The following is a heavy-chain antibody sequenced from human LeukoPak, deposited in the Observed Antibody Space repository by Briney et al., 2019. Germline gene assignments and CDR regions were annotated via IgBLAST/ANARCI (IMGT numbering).Heavy chain of an antibody. CDR1: GVTFTGYY. V-gene: IGHV1-2*02. J-gene: IGHJ4*02. D-gene: IGHD3-10*01. CDR3: ARDLFYSVSGTYYNVGRVFNY. Sequence: ASVKVSCKASGVTFTGYYMHWVRQAPGQGLEWMGWINPNSGGTNYAQKFQGRVTMTRDTSITTAYMELTSLRSDDTAVYYCARDLFYSVSGTYYNVGRVFNYWGQGTLVTVSS. CDR2: INPNSGGT.